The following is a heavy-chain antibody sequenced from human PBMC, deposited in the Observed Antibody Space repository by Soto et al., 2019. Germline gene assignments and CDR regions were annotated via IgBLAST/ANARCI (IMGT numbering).Heavy chain of an antibody. CDR2: IYYSGTT. J-gene: IGHJ4*02. Sequence: SETLSLTCTVSGDSITSNSYFWAWIRQPPGKGLEWIGSIYYSGTTYYNPSLKSRVTISVDRSKNQFSLKLSSVTAADTAVYYCGRHFSVDYLDYWGQGALVTVSS. CDR3: GRHFSVDYLDY. CDR1: GDSITSNSYF. V-gene: IGHV4-39*01.